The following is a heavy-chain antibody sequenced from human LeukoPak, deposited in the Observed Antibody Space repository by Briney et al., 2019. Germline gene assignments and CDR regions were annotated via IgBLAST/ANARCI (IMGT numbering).Heavy chain of an antibody. V-gene: IGHV3-30*04. CDR1: GFTFSRYA. CDR2: ISYDGSNK. CDR3: ARDGSGSYYKDGRFDY. Sequence: GGSLRLSCAASGFTFSRYAMHWVRPAPGKGLEWVAVISYDGSNKYYADSVKGRFTISRDNSKNTLYLQMNSLRAEDTAVYYCARDGSGSYYKDGRFDYWGQGTLVTVSS. D-gene: IGHD3-10*01. J-gene: IGHJ4*02.